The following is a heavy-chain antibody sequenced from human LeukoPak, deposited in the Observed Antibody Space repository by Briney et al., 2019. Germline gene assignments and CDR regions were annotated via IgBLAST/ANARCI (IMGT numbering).Heavy chain of an antibody. CDR3: AGGVDSNPDY. CDR2: IFYSGST. CDR1: GGSISSYY. D-gene: IGHD3-16*01. V-gene: IGHV4-59*01. J-gene: IGHJ4*02. Sequence: PSETLSLTCTVSGGSISSYYWSWVRQSPGKGLEWIGYIFYSGSTNYNPSLKNRLTISINTYKNHFSLKLSSVTAADTAVYYGAGGVDSNPDYWGEGTLVTVSS.